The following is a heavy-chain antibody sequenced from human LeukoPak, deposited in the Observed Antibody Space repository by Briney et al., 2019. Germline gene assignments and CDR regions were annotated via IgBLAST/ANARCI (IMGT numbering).Heavy chain of an antibody. Sequence: PSETLSLTCTVSGGSISSYYWSWIRQPPGKGLEWIGYIYYSGSTNYNPSLKSRVTISVDTSKNQFSLKLSSVTAADTAMYYCARAEQRGDSGRSSDFDYWGQGNLVTVSS. V-gene: IGHV4-59*12. CDR3: ARAEQRGDSGRSSDFDY. CDR2: IYYSGST. J-gene: IGHJ4*02. D-gene: IGHD1/OR15-1a*01. CDR1: GGSISSYY.